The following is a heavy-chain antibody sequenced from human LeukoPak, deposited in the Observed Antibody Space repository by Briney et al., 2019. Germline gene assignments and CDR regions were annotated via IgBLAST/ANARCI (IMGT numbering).Heavy chain of an antibody. Sequence: SETLSLTCAVYGGSFSGYYWSWIRQPPGKGLEWIGEIDHSGSTNYNPSLKSRVTISVDTSKNQFSLKLSSVTAADTAVYYCARERRYCSSTSYYDRRYYYYMDVWGKGTTVTVSS. V-gene: IGHV4-34*01. D-gene: IGHD2-2*01. CDR1: GGSFSGYY. J-gene: IGHJ6*03. CDR2: IDHSGST. CDR3: ARERRYCSSTSYYDRRYYYYMDV.